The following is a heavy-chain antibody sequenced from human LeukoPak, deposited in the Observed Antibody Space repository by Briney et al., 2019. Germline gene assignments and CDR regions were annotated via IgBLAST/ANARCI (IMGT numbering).Heavy chain of an antibody. Sequence: GGSLRFSCAASGFTVSSNDMTWVRQTPGKGLEWVSMIYSGGNTYYADSVKGRFTISRDNSKNTVFLQMNSLRTEDTAVFYCARDRPGDGYFDYWGQGALVTVSS. CDR1: GFTVSSND. CDR3: ARDRPGDGYFDY. CDR2: IYSGGNT. D-gene: IGHD3-10*01. J-gene: IGHJ4*02. V-gene: IGHV3-66*01.